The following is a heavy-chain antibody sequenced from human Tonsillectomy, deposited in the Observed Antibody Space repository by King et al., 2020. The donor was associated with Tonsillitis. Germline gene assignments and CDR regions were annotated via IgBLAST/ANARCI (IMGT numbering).Heavy chain of an antibody. CDR3: ARGRPSGRRHYFDL. D-gene: IGHD1-26*01. CDR1: GYRFANYD. CDR2: VSPYIGNT. V-gene: IGHV1-18*01. J-gene: IGHJ4*02. Sequence: QLVQSGAEVKKPGASVKVSCKASGYRFANYDISWVRQAPGQGPEGRGCVSPYIGNTNHAQKLQGRVTMTTDTSTSTAYMELRSLRSDDTAVSYCARGRPSGRRHYFDLWGQGTRVTVSS.